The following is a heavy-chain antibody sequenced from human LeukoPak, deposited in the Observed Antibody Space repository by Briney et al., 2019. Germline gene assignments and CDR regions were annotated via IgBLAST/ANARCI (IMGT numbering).Heavy chain of an antibody. J-gene: IGHJ3*02. CDR1: GFTVSTNY. CDR3: ARDSGHDAFGI. Sequence: PGGSLRLSCAASGFTVSTNYVSWVRQAPGKGLEWVSVIYRSGSTYYADSVKGRFTISRDNSKNTLYLQMNRLRAEDTAVYYCARDSGHDAFGIWGQGTMVTVSS. CDR2: IYRSGST. V-gene: IGHV3-53*05.